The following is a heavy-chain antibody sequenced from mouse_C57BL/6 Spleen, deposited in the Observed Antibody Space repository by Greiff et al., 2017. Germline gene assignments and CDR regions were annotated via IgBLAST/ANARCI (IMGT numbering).Heavy chain of an antibody. CDR3: ARAGDYGKYYYAMDY. Sequence: EVKLVESGGGLVKPGGSLKLSCAASGFTFSSYAMSWVRQTPEKRLEWVATISDGGSYTYYPDNVKGRFTISRDNAKNNLYLQMSHLKSEDTAMYYCARAGDYGKYYYAMDYWGQGTSVTVSS. CDR2: ISDGGSYT. D-gene: IGHD2-4*01. V-gene: IGHV5-4*03. CDR1: GFTFSSYA. J-gene: IGHJ4*01.